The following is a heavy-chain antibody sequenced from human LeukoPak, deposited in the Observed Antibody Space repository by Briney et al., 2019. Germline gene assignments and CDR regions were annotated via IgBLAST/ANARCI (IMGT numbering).Heavy chain of an antibody. CDR3: ARCLRYCSSTSCYAGIREYYYYMDV. CDR2: ISSSSSYI. CDR1: GFTFSSYS. Sequence: GGSLRLSCAASGFTFSSYSMNWVRQAPGKGLEWVSSISSSSSYIYYADSVKGRFTISRDNAKNSLYLQMNSLRAEDTAVYYCARCLRYCSSTSCYAGIREYYYYMDVWGKGTTVTISS. D-gene: IGHD2-2*01. J-gene: IGHJ6*03. V-gene: IGHV3-21*04.